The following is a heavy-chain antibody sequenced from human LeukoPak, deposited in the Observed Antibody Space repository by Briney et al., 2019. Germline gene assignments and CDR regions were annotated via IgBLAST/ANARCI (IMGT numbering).Heavy chain of an antibody. D-gene: IGHD6-13*01. CDR1: GFTFSSYW. V-gene: IGHV3-7*05. CDR3: ARRGTSSSWAHFDY. J-gene: IGHJ4*02. CDR2: IKQDGSEK. Sequence: GRSLRLSCAASGFTFSSYWMTWVRQAPGKGLEWVAKIKQDGSEKYYVDSVKGRFTISRDNAKNSLYLQMNSLGDEDTAVYYCARRGTSSSWAHFDYWGQGTLVTVSS.